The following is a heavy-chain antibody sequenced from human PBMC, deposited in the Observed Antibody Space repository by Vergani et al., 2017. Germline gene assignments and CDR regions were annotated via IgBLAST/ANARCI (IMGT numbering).Heavy chain of an antibody. J-gene: IGHJ4*02. Sequence: EVQLVESGGGLVQPGGSLRLSCAASGFTFSSYSMNWVRQAPGKGLEWVSYISSSSSTIYYADSVKGRFTISRDNAKNSLYLQMNSLRAEDTALYYCARDRIAAAGTGGLDYWGQGTLVTVSS. CDR2: ISSSSSTI. CDR3: ARDRIAAAGTGGLDY. CDR1: GFTFSSYS. V-gene: IGHV3-48*01. D-gene: IGHD6-13*01.